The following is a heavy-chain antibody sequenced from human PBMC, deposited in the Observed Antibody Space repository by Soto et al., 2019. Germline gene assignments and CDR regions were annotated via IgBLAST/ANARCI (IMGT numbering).Heavy chain of an antibody. V-gene: IGHV4-34*01. D-gene: IGHD4-4*01. CDR2: INHSGST. CDR1: GGSFSGYY. CDR3: ARGWYSNYVSINYYYYGMDV. J-gene: IGHJ6*02. Sequence: SETLSLTCAVYGGSFSGYYWSWIRQPPGKGLEWIGEINHSGSTNYNPALKSRVPISVDTSKNQFSLKLSSVTAADTAVHYCARGWYSNYVSINYYYYGMDVWGQGTTVTVSS.